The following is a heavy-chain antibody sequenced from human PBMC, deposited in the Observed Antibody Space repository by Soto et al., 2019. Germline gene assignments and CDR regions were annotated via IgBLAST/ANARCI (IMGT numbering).Heavy chain of an antibody. CDR3: VTERQWFFDY. V-gene: IGHV3-11*01. Sequence: PWGSLRLSCVASGFMFSDSYIICIRHAPGKWLEWISYISPSGDNIHYADSAKGRFSISRDNAKKLLHLQMDSLRVEDTAVYDCVTERQWFFDYWGQGALVTVSS. J-gene: IGHJ4*02. CDR1: GFMFSDSY. CDR2: ISPSGDNI. D-gene: IGHD3-22*01.